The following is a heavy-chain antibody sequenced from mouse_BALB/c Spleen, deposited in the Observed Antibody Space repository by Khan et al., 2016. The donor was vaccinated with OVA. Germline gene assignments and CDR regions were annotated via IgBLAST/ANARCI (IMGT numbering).Heavy chain of an antibody. J-gene: IGHJ1*01. CDR1: GYTFTNYG. Sequence: QIQLVQSGPELKKPGETVKISCKASGYTFTNYGMNWVKQAPGKGLKWMGWINTYTGEPTYVDDFKGRFAFSLENSASTAYLQINNLKNEDTATYFCASGGYWYFDVWGAGTTVTVSS. D-gene: IGHD1-1*02. V-gene: IGHV9-3-1*01. CDR2: INTYTGEP. CDR3: ASGGYWYFDV.